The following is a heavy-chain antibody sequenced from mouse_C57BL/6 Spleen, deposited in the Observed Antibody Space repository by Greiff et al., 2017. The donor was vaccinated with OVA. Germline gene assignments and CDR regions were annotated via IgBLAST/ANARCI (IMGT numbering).Heavy chain of an antibody. CDR2: INPYNGGP. V-gene: IGHV1-19*01. Sequence: EVQLQQSGPVLVKPGASVKMSCKASGYTFTDYYMNWVKQSHGKSLEWIGVINPYNGGPSSNQKFKGKATLTVDKSSSTAYIELNSMTSEDSAVYDGARRSPTGPWFAYWGQGTLVTVSA. D-gene: IGHD3-1*01. CDR1: GYTFTDYY. CDR3: ARRSPTGPWFAY. J-gene: IGHJ3*01.